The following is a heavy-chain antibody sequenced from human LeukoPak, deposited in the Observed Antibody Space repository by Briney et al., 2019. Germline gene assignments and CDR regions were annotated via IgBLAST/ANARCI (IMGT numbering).Heavy chain of an antibody. D-gene: IGHD6-13*01. CDR2: IYRSGST. J-gene: IGHJ4*02. CDR3: ARGGIKQFDY. Sequence: SETLSLTCTVSGGSISSGGYYWSWIRQPPGKGLEWIGYIYRSGSTYYNPSLKSRVTISVDRSKNQFSLKLSSVTAADTAVYYCARGGIKQFDYWGQGTLVTVSS. V-gene: IGHV4-30-2*01. CDR1: GGSISSGGYY.